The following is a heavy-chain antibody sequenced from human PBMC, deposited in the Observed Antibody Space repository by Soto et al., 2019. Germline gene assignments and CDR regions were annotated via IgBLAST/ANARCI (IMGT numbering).Heavy chain of an antibody. CDR3: ARDVQRWLQIGTQSSFDY. J-gene: IGHJ4*02. CDR1: GFTFSSYW. D-gene: IGHD5-12*01. Sequence: GSLRLSCAASGFTFSSYWRHWVRQAPGKGLVWVSRINSDGSSTSYADSVKGRFTISSDNAKNTLYLQMNSLRAEVTAVYYCARDVQRWLQIGTQSSFDYWGQGTLVTVSS. V-gene: IGHV3-74*01. CDR2: INSDGSST.